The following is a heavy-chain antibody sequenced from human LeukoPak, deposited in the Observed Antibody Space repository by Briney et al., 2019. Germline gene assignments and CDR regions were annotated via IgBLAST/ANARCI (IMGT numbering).Heavy chain of an antibody. CDR1: GFTFTSSA. Sequence: GASVKVSCKASGFTFTSSAVQWVRQARGQRLEWIGWIVVGSGNTNYAQKFQERVTITRDISTSTAYMELSSLRSEDTAVYYCAAVSFSGGTYYDFWSGYYPLDYWGQGTLVTVSS. V-gene: IGHV1-58*01. J-gene: IGHJ4*02. CDR2: IVVGSGNT. CDR3: AAVSFSGGTYYDFWSGYYPLDY. D-gene: IGHD3-3*01.